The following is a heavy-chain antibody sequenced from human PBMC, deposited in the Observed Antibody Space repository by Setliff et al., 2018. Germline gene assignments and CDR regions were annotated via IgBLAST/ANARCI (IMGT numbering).Heavy chain of an antibody. CDR1: GGSFTNYY. D-gene: IGHD3-3*01. Sequence: SETLSLTCTVYGGSFTNYYWGWIRQSPGKGLEWIGEINHSGSTNYNPSLKSRLTISVDATTNQFSLKLYSVTAADTAVYYCRYWSGYYNNDYWGQGTLVTVSS. CDR2: INHSGST. J-gene: IGHJ4*02. CDR3: RYWSGYYNNDY. V-gene: IGHV4-34*01.